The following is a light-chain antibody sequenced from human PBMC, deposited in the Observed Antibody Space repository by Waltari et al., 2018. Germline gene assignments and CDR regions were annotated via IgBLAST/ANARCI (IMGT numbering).Light chain of an antibody. CDR3: QQYYSTPLT. V-gene: IGKV4-1*01. Sequence: DIVMTQSPDSLAVSLGERATINCKSSQSVLYSSNNKNYLAWYQQNPGQPTILLMYWASTRESGVPDRFSGSGSGTEFTLTISSLQAEDVAVYYCQQYYSTPLTFGGGTKVEIK. CDR2: WAS. CDR1: QSVLYSSNNKNY. J-gene: IGKJ4*01.